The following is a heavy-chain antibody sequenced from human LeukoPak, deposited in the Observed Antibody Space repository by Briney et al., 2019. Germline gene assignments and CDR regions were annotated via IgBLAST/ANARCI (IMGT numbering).Heavy chain of an antibody. CDR1: GGSISSGSYY. J-gene: IGHJ3*02. D-gene: IGHD3-10*01. Sequence: PSETLSLTCTVSGGSISSGSYYWSWIRQPAGKGLEWIGCIFPSGSTNYNSSLKSRVTISVDTSKNQFSLKLSSVTAADTAVYYCARSGGLDSFDIWGQGTMVTVSS. V-gene: IGHV4-61*10. CDR2: IFPSGST. CDR3: ARSGGLDSFDI.